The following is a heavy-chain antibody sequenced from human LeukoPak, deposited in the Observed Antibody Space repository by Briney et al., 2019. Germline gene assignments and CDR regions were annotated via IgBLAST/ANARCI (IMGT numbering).Heavy chain of an antibody. V-gene: IGHV4-59*08. J-gene: IGHJ2*01. Sequence: SETLSLTCTVPGGSISSYYWSWIRQPPGKGLEWIGYIYYSGSTNYNPSLKSRVTISVDTSKNQFSLKLSSVTAADTAVYYCARSKRVLAYCGGDCYGWYFDLWGRGTLVTVSS. CDR1: GGSISSYY. CDR2: IYYSGST. CDR3: ARSKRVLAYCGGDCYGWYFDL. D-gene: IGHD2-21*02.